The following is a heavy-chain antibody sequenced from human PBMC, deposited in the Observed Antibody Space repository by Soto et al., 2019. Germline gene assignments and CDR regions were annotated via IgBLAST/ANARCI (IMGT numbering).Heavy chain of an antibody. J-gene: IGHJ6*03. Sequence: SETLSLTCTVSGGSISSYYWSWIRQPPGKGLEWIGYIYYSGSTDYNPSLKSRVTISVDTSKNQFSLKLSSVTAADTAVYYCASSGHHYGDYWYYYYYMDVWGKGTTVTVSS. CDR3: ASSGHHYGDYWYYYYYMDV. CDR1: GGSISSYY. CDR2: IYYSGST. D-gene: IGHD4-17*01. V-gene: IGHV4-59*01.